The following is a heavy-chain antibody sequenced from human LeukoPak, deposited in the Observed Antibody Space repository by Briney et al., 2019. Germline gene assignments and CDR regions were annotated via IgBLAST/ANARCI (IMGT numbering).Heavy chain of an antibody. CDR3: ARDRENSSGWYAFDY. CDR2: ISAYNGDT. CDR1: GYTFTSYG. D-gene: IGHD6-19*01. V-gene: IGHV1-18*01. Sequence: GASVKVSCKASGYTFTSYGISWVRQAPGQGLEWMGWISAYNGDTNYAQKLQGRVTMTTDTSTSTAYMELRSLRSDDTAVYYCARDRENSSGWYAFDYWGQGTLVTVSS. J-gene: IGHJ4*02.